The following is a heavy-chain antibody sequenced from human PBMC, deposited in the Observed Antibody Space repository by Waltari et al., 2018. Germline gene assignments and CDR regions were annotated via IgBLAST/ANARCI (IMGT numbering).Heavy chain of an antibody. Sequence: EVQLVESGGGLVQPGGSLKLSCAASGFTFSGSAMHWVRQASGKGRGWVGGIGSKANSYATAYAGSVKGRFTISREDSKNTAYLQMNSLKTEDTAVYYCTRPVAGTLYWGQGTLVTVSS. J-gene: IGHJ4*02. V-gene: IGHV3-73*02. D-gene: IGHD6-19*01. CDR2: IGSKANSYAT. CDR3: TRPVAGTLY. CDR1: GFTFSGSA.